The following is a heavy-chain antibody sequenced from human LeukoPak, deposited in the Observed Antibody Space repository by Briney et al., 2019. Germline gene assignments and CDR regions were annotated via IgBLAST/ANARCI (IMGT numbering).Heavy chain of an antibody. CDR1: GGTFSSYT. Sequence: SVKVSCKASGGTFSSYTISWVRQAPGQGLEWMGRIIPILGIANYAQKFQGRVTITADKSTSTAYMELSSLRSEDTAVYYCARDNPRDFWSNFDYWGQGTLVIVSS. J-gene: IGHJ4*02. D-gene: IGHD3-3*01. CDR2: IIPILGIA. V-gene: IGHV1-69*04. CDR3: ARDNPRDFWSNFDY.